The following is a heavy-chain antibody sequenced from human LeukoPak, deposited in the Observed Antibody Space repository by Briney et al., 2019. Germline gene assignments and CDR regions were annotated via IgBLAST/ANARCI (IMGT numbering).Heavy chain of an antibody. V-gene: IGHV3-20*04. CDR2: INWNGGST. Sequence: GGSLRLSCAASGFTFDDYGMSWVRQAPGKGLEWVSGINWNGGSTGYADSVKGRFTISRDNAKNSLYLQTDSLRAEDTALYYCARETGYDSSGYYYLDYYYYMDVWGKGTTVTVSS. CDR3: ARETGYDSSGYYYLDYYYYMDV. CDR1: GFTFDDYG. D-gene: IGHD3-22*01. J-gene: IGHJ6*03.